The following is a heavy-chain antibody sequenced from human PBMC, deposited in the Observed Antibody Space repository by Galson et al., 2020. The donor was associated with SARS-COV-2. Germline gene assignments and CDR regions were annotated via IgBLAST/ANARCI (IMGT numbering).Heavy chain of an antibody. V-gene: IGHV4-34*01. D-gene: IGHD2-15*01. Sequence: ETSETLSLTCAVYGGSFSGYYWSWIRQPPGKGLEWIGEINHSGSTNYNPSLKSRVTISVDTSKNQFSLKLSSVTAADTAVYYCARTSERVVWGVYWGQGTLVTVSS. CDR1: GGSFSGYY. CDR3: ARTSERVVWGVY. CDR2: INHSGST. J-gene: IGHJ4*02.